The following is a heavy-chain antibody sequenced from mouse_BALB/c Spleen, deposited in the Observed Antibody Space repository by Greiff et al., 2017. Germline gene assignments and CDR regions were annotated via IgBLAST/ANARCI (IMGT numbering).Heavy chain of an antibody. CDR1: GFTFSSFG. Sequence: EVQVVESGGGLVQPGGSRKLSCAASGFTFSSFGMHWVRQAPEKGLEWVAYISSGSSTIYYADTVKGRFTISRDNPKNTLFLQMTSLRSEDTAMYYCAKSVYYYGRSYAMDYWGQGTSVTVSS. J-gene: IGHJ4*01. V-gene: IGHV5-17*02. CDR2: ISSGSSTI. D-gene: IGHD1-1*01. CDR3: AKSVYYYGRSYAMDY.